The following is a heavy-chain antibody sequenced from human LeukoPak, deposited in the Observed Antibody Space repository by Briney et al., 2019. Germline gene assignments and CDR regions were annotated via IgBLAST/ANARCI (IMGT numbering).Heavy chain of an antibody. CDR2: FDPEDGET. CDR1: GYTLTELS. V-gene: IGHV1-24*01. CDR3: ATSTTFDYGDYLDWFDP. D-gene: IGHD4-17*01. Sequence: GASVKVSCKVSGYTLTELSMHWVRQAPGKGLEWMGGFDPEDGETIYAQKFQGRVTMTEDTSTDTAYMELSSLRSEDTAVYYCATSTTFDYGDYLDWFDPWGQGTLVTVSS. J-gene: IGHJ5*02.